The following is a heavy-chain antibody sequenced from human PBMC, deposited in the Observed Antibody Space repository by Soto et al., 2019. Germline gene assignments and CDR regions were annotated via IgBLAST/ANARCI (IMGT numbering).Heavy chain of an antibody. CDR1: GFTFSSYA. CDR2: ISYDGSNK. Sequence: QVQLVESGGGVVQPGRSLRLSCAASGFTFSSYAMHWVRQAPGKGLEWVAVISYDGSNKYYADAVKGRFTISIDNSKNTLYLHMNILRAEDTSVYYCAREPVAYCGGDCRTFDYWGQGTLVTVSS. D-gene: IGHD2-21*02. V-gene: IGHV3-30-3*01. J-gene: IGHJ4*02. CDR3: AREPVAYCGGDCRTFDY.